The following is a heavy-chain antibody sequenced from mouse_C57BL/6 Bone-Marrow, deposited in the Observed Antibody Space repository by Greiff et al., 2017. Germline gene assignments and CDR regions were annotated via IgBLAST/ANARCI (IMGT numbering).Heavy chain of an antibody. CDR3: ARGDYSNYAFDY. J-gene: IGHJ2*01. Sequence: EVHLVESGGGLVKPGGSLKLSCAASGFTFSDYGMHWVRQAPEKGLEWVAYISSGSSTIYYADTVKGRFTISRDNAKNTLFLQMTSLRSEDTAMYYCARGDYSNYAFDYWGQGTTLTVSS. CDR1: GFTFSDYG. V-gene: IGHV5-17*01. CDR2: ISSGSSTI. D-gene: IGHD2-5*01.